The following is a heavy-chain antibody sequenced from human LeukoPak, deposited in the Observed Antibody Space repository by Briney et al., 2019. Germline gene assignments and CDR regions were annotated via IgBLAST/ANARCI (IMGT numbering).Heavy chain of an antibody. CDR1: GFTSSSYS. J-gene: IGHJ4*02. CDR3: ARADSSSWYVAPLSYY. Sequence: PGGCLRLSCAASGFTSSSYSMNWVRQAPGEGLGWVSYISSSSSTIYYADSVKGRFTISRDNAKNSLYLQMNSLRAEDTAVYYCARADSSSWYVAPLSYYWGQGTLVTVSS. D-gene: IGHD6-13*01. V-gene: IGHV3-48*01. CDR2: ISSSSSTI.